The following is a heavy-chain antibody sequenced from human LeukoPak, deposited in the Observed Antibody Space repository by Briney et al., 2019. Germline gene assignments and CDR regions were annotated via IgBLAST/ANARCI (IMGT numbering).Heavy chain of an antibody. Sequence: SETLSLTCTVFGGSITGTTYYWAWFRQPPGQGLEWIGSLYPSGSTYYSPSLKSRVSIFLDTSKSQLSLNVRSVTAADTAVYYCARRAGDWAVNWIDPWGQGTLVTVSS. CDR2: LYPSGST. CDR1: GGSITGTTYY. V-gene: IGHV4-39*01. CDR3: ARRAGDWAVNWIDP. D-gene: IGHD2-21*02. J-gene: IGHJ5*02.